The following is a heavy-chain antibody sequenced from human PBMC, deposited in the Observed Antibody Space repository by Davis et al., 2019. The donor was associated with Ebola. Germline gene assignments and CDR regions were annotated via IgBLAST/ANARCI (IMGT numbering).Heavy chain of an antibody. Sequence: PSETLSLTCAVSGDTMTYYYWSWIRQTPGKGLEWIGYIYSSGNTTYNPSLNSRITISLDTAKNQFSLSLTGVTAADSGLYFCVKGSGLGGRTYYFRHWGPGTLVTVSS. CDR3: VKGSGLGGRTYYFRH. J-gene: IGHJ4*02. CDR1: GDTMTYYY. V-gene: IGHV4-59*03. D-gene: IGHD3-16*01. CDR2: IYSSGNT.